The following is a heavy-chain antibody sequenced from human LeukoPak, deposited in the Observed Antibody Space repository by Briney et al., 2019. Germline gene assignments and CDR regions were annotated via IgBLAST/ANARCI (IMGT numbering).Heavy chain of an antibody. CDR2: ISNSGSTI. CDR3: VRGLECSSTSCYFPNGFDS. CDR1: GFTFSDYY. Sequence: GGSLRLSCAASGFTFSDYYMSWIRQAPGKGLEWLSYISNSGSTIYYADSVKGRFTISRDNGKNSLYLQMNSLRVEDTAVYYCVRGLECSSTSCYFPNGFDSWGQGAFVTVSP. V-gene: IGHV3-11*01. J-gene: IGHJ5*01. D-gene: IGHD2-2*01.